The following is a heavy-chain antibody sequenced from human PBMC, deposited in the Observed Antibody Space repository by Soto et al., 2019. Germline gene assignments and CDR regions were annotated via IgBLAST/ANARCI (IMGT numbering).Heavy chain of an antibody. Sequence: ASVKVSCKASGYTFTSYGISWVRQAPGQGLEWMGWISAYNGNTNYAQKLQGRVTMTTDTSTSTAYMGLRSLRSDDTAVYYCARTPLVVLTLHMDVWGKGTTVTVSS. CDR3: ARTPLVVLTLHMDV. CDR1: GYTFTSYG. V-gene: IGHV1-18*01. J-gene: IGHJ6*03. D-gene: IGHD2-2*01. CDR2: ISAYNGNT.